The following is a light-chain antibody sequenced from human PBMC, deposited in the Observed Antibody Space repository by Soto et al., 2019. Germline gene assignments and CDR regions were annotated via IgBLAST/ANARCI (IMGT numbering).Light chain of an antibody. CDR2: GAS. CDR1: QSVSSN. Sequence: EIVMTQSPATLSVSPGERATLSCRASQSVSSNLAWYQQKPCQAPRLLIYGASTRATGIPARFSGSGSGTEFTLTISSLQSEDFAVYYCQQYNNWPPRTFGQGTKVEIQ. V-gene: IGKV3-15*01. CDR3: QQYNNWPPRT. J-gene: IGKJ1*01.